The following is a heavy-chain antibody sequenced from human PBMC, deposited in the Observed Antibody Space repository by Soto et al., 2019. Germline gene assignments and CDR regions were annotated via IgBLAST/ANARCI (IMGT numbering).Heavy chain of an antibody. J-gene: IGHJ4*02. V-gene: IGHV1-69*01. CDR1: GGTFSSYA. D-gene: IGHD3-16*01. Sequence: QVQLVQSGAEVKKPGSSVKVSCKASGGTFSSYAISWVRQAPGQGLEWMGGIIPIFGTANYAQKFQGRVTITADESTSTAYMELSSLRSEDRAVYYGALGGRDAFAYRGAFDYWGQGTLVTVSS. CDR3: ALGGRDAFAYRGAFDY. CDR2: IIPIFGTA.